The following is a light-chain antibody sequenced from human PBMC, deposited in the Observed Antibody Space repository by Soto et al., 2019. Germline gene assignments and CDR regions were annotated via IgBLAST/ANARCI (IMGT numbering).Light chain of an antibody. CDR1: QSTSTY. V-gene: IGKV1-39*01. CDR2: GTS. CDR3: QQSYSTPYT. Sequence: DIQMTQSPSSLSASVGDRVTISCRASQSTSTYLNWYQQKPGKAPKLLIYGTSNLQSGVPSRFSGSGSGTDFTLTSSGLQPEDFATYYCQQSYSTPYTFGQGTKLEIK. J-gene: IGKJ2*01.